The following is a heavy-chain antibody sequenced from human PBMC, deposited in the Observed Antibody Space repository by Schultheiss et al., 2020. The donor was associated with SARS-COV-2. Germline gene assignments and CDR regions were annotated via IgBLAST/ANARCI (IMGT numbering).Heavy chain of an antibody. Sequence: GESLKISCAASGFTFSSYGMHWVRQAPGKGLEWVAVIWYDGSNKYYADSVKGRFTISRDNAKKSLYLQMNGLRADDTAVYYCARDSPILPYGLVDYWGQGTLVTVSS. CDR2: IWYDGSNK. V-gene: IGHV3-33*01. D-gene: IGHD4-17*01. CDR3: ARDSPILPYGLVDY. CDR1: GFTFSSYG. J-gene: IGHJ4*01.